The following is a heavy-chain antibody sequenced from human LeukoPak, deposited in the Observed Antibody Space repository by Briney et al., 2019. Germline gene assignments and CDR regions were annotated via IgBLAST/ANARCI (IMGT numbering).Heavy chain of an antibody. CDR1: GFTFSSYA. V-gene: IGHV3-30-3*01. Sequence: GGSLRLSCAASGFTFSSYAMHWVRQAPGKGLEGVAVISYDGSNKYYADSVKGRFTISRDNSKNTLYLQMNSLRAEDTAVYYCARDRYGQQPPPVWFQHWGQGTLVTVSS. D-gene: IGHD6-13*01. J-gene: IGHJ1*01. CDR2: ISYDGSNK. CDR3: ARDRYGQQPPPVWFQH.